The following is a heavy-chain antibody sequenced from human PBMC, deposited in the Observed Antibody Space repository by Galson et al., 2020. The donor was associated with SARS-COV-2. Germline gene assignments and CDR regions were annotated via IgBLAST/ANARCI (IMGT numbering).Heavy chain of an antibody. D-gene: IGHD5-12*01. Sequence: SGPTLVKPTQTLTLTCTFSGFSLSTSGMCVSWIRQPPGNALEWLARIDWDDDKYYSTSLKTRLTISKDNSKNQVVLTMTNMDPVDTATYYCARNWEVDGYNYPAFDIWGQGTMVTVSS. CDR3: ARNWEVDGYNYPAFDI. CDR1: GFSLSTSGMC. V-gene: IGHV2-70*11. J-gene: IGHJ3*02. CDR2: IDWDDDK.